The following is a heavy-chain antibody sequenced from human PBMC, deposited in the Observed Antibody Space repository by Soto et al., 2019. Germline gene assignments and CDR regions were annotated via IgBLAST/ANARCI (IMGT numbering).Heavy chain of an antibody. D-gene: IGHD3-10*01. CDR1: GYTFTSYA. Sequence: QVQLVQSGAEVKKPGASVKVSCKASGYTFTSYAISWVRQAPGQGLGWMGWISAYNGTTNDAQKLQGRVTMTTDTTTPTAYMELRCLRSGVTAVYYCARSGPPAGYRGEGTLVTVSP. J-gene: IGHJ4*02. CDR3: ARSGPPAGY. CDR2: ISAYNGTT. V-gene: IGHV1-18*01.